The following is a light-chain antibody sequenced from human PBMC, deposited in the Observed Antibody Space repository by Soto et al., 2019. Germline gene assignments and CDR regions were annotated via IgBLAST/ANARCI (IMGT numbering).Light chain of an antibody. J-gene: IGLJ1*01. CDR3: SSYTSDNTLV. CDR2: DVS. V-gene: IGLV2-14*01. Sequence: QSVLTQPASVSGSPGQSITISCTGTSSDVGGYNYVSWYQQHPGKAPKLMIYDVSNRPSGVSNRFSGSKSGNTASLTISGLQAEDEADYYCSSYTSDNTLVFGTGTKVTVL. CDR1: SSDVGGYNY.